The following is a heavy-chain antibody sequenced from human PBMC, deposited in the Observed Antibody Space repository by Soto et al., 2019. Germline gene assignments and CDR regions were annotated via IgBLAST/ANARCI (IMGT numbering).Heavy chain of an antibody. CDR2: IIPILGIA. J-gene: IGHJ6*03. D-gene: IGHD2-2*01. Sequence: GASVKVSCKASGGTFSSYTISWVRQAPGQGLEWMGRIIPILGIANYAQKFQGRVTITADKSTSTAYMELSSLRSEDTAVYYCASLVYCSSTSCYGTNYYYYYYMDVWGKGTTVTVSS. V-gene: IGHV1-69*02. CDR1: GGTFSSYT. CDR3: ASLVYCSSTSCYGTNYYYYYYMDV.